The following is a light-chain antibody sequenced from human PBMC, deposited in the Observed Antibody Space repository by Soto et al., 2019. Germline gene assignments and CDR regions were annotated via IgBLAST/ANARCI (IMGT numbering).Light chain of an antibody. Sequence: ETVMTQYPATLSVSTGERDTLSCRASQSLSNSELAWYQQKPGQAPRLLIYGASTRATGIPARFSGSGSGTEFTLTISSLQSEDFAVYYCQQYNNWPPWPFGQGAKVDIK. V-gene: IGKV3-15*01. CDR3: QQYNNWPPWP. J-gene: IGKJ1*01. CDR2: GAS. CDR1: QSLSNS.